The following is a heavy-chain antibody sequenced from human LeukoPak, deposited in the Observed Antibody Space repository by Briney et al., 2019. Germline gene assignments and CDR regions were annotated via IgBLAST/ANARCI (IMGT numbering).Heavy chain of an antibody. CDR2: ISSSSSTT. D-gene: IGHD4/OR15-4a*01. J-gene: IGHJ4*02. CDR3: ARGYGANFDY. V-gene: IGHV3-48*04. CDR1: GVTFSSYS. Sequence: PGGSLRLSCAASGVTFSSYSMNWVRQAPGKGLEWVSYISSSSSTTYYADSVKGRFTIYRDNDNAKNSLYLQMNSLRAEDTAVYYCARGYGANFDYWGQGTLVTVSS.